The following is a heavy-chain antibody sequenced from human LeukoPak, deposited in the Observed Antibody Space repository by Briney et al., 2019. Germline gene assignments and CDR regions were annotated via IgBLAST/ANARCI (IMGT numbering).Heavy chain of an antibody. CDR1: GFTFSSYA. V-gene: IGHV3-23*01. CDR2: ISGSGGST. D-gene: IGHD6-19*01. J-gene: IGHJ4*02. CDR3: AKVPFTRIAVAGTVFDY. Sequence: PGGSLRLSCAASGFTFSSYAMSWVRQAPGKGLEWVSAISGSGGSTYYADSVKGRFTISRDNSKNTLYLQMNSLRAEDTAVYYCAKVPFTRIAVAGTVFDYWGQGTLVTVSS.